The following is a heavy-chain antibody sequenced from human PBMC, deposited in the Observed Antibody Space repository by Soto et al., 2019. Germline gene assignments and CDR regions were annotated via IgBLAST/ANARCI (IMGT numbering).Heavy chain of an antibody. D-gene: IGHD3-22*01. Sequence: QVQLVESGGGVVQPGRALRLSCAASGFTCSSYGMHWVRQAPVKGLEWVAVISYDGSNKYYADSVKGRFTISRDNSKNTLYLQMNSLRAEDTAVYYCAQPADSSGYLLVYWGQGTLVTVSS. CDR1: GFTCSSYG. CDR2: ISYDGSNK. J-gene: IGHJ4*02. V-gene: IGHV3-30*03. CDR3: AQPADSSGYLLVY.